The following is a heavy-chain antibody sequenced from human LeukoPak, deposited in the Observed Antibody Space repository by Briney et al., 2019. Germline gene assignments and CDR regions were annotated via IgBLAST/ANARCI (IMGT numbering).Heavy chain of an antibody. CDR1: XXXFSVYG. V-gene: IGHV3-30*18. Sequence: PGGSLRXSCXAXXXXFSVYGMHWVRQAPGKGLEWVAVISHDGNNKYYEDSVKGRFSISRDNSKNTLYLQMNSLRAEDTAIYYCAKAEGVSGSLYHGDYWGQGTLVTVSS. D-gene: IGHD3-10*01. CDR3: AKAEGVSGSLYHGDY. CDR2: ISHDGNNK. J-gene: IGHJ4*02.